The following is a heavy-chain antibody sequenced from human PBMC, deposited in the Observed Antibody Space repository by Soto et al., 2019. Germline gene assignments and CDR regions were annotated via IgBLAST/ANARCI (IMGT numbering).Heavy chain of an antibody. Sequence: QVQLQESGPGLVKPSETLSLPCAVSGDSISSYYCMWIRQPPGKGLESIGYLYYGRSANYNPSLKSRVTLSVDTSTNHCSLTLSSMTAADTAVYYCALRSMAVVPEYWGQGTLVTVSS. CDR3: ALRSMAVVPEY. CDR1: GDSISSYY. D-gene: IGHD3-22*01. CDR2: LYYGRSA. J-gene: IGHJ4*02. V-gene: IGHV4-59*01.